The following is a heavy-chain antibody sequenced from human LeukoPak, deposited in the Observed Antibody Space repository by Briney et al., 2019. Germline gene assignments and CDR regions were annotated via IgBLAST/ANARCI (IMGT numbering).Heavy chain of an antibody. Sequence: GGSLRLSCAASGFTFSSYAMSWVRQAPGKGLEWGSAISGSGGSTYYADSVKGRFTISRDNSKNTLYLQMNSLRAEDTAVYYCAKDPRSSSWYGLTSYDYWGQGTPVTVSS. J-gene: IGHJ4*02. V-gene: IGHV3-23*01. D-gene: IGHD6-13*01. CDR2: ISGSGGST. CDR3: AKDPRSSSWYGLTSYDY. CDR1: GFTFSSYA.